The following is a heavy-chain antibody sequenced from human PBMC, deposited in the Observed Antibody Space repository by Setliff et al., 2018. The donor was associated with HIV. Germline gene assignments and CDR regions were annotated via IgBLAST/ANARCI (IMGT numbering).Heavy chain of an antibody. CDR2: IYHGGST. CDR3: ARFSRLFDP. CDR1: GFSISSRYY. V-gene: IGHV4-38-2*01. Sequence: KPSETLSLTCDVSGFSISSRYYWGWIRQSPGKGLEWIGNIYHGGSTYYNPSLKSRVTISMDTSKGQFFLKLASVTAADTAIYFCARFSRLFDPWGQGTLVTVS. J-gene: IGHJ5*02.